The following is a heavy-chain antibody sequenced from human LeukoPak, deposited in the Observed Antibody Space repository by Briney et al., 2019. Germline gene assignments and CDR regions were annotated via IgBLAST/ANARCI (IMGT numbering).Heavy chain of an antibody. CDR2: ISDDGSIT. D-gene: IGHD5/OR15-5a*01. J-gene: IGHJ4*02. CDR3: KVYDRHFDF. Sequence: GGSLRFSCAASGFTFSRDWMHWVRQAPGKGLVWVSRISDDGSITTYADSVQGRFTISRDNAKSTVFLQMNSLRVEDTAVYEYKVYDRHFDFWGQGILVTVSS. CDR1: GFTFSRDW. V-gene: IGHV3-74*03.